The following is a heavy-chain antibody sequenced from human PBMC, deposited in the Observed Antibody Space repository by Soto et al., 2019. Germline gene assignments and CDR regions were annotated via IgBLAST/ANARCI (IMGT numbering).Heavy chain of an antibody. V-gene: IGHV4-30-4*01. Sequence: PLETLSLTCTVSGGSISSGDYYWSWIRQPPGKGLEWIGYIYYSGSTYYNPSLKSRVTISVDTSKNQFSLKLSSVTAADTAVYYCARGYSYGYYFDYCGQGTLVTVYS. CDR1: GGSISSGDYY. CDR3: ARGYSYGYYFDY. CDR2: IYYSGST. D-gene: IGHD5-18*01. J-gene: IGHJ4*02.